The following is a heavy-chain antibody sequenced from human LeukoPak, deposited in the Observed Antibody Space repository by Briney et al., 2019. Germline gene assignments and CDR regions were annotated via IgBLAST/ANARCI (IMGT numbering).Heavy chain of an antibody. D-gene: IGHD3-16*01. CDR1: GFTVSSNY. CDR2: IYSGGST. V-gene: IGHV3-66*02. Sequence: GGSLRLSCAASGFTVSSNYMSWVRQAPGKGLEWVSVIYSGGSTYYADSVKGRFTISRDNSKNTLYLQMNSLRAEDTAVYYCARQGVWGVLPGAINHWDQGTLVIVSS. J-gene: IGHJ4*02. CDR3: ARQGVWGVLPGAINH.